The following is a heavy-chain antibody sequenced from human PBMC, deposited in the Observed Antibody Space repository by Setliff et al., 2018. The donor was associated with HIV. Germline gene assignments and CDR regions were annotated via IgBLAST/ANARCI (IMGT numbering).Heavy chain of an antibody. V-gene: IGHV3-30*02. Sequence: GGSLRLSCAASGFTLNDYHMNWVRQAPGRGLEWVAFIRYDESDKQYADSVKGRFTISRDNSKNTLYLQMNSLRTEDTAVYYCAKNLYSSRWSPLDYWGQGTLVTVSS. D-gene: IGHD6-13*01. CDR1: GFTLNDYH. CDR3: AKNLYSSRWSPLDY. CDR2: IRYDESDK. J-gene: IGHJ4*02.